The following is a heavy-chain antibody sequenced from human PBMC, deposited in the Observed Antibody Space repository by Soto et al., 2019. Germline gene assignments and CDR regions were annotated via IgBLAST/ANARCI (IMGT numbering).Heavy chain of an antibody. CDR1: GDSISSYS. J-gene: IGHJ5*02. CDR3: PSAIFGVVPDRFDP. D-gene: IGHD3-3*01. CDR2: IYYSGST. V-gene: IGHV4-59*01. Sequence: PSELLSLTCTVSGDSISSYSWSWIRQPPGKGLEWFGYIYYSGSTNYNPSLKSRVAISVDTSTNQYSLELSSVTAAYTAVYYCPSAIFGVVPDRFDPWGQGTLVTVAS.